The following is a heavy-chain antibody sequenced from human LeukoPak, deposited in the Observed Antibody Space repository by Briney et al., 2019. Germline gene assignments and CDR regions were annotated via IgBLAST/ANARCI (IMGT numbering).Heavy chain of an antibody. J-gene: IGHJ3*02. CDR3: ARVAGTTLIAFDI. V-gene: IGHV1-18*01. CDR2: ISVFNGNT. Sequence: ASVKVSCKPSGYTFTSYDINWVRQAPGQGLEWMGWISVFNGNTNYAQKLQGRVIMTTETSTSTAYMELRSLRFDDTAVYYCARVAGTTLIAFDIWGQGTMVTVSS. D-gene: IGHD1-1*01. CDR1: GYTFTSYD.